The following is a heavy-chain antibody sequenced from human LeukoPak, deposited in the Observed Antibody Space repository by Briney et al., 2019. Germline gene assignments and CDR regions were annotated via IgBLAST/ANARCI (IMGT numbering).Heavy chain of an antibody. CDR3: ARVRVVVPAAIVGLDY. CDR1: GGSISSSNW. Sequence: ASETLSLTCAVSGGSISSSNWWSWVRQPPGKGLEWIGEIYHSGSTNYNPSLKSRVTISVDKSKNQFSLKLSSVTAADTAVYYCARVRVVVPAAIVGLDYWGQGTLVNVSS. CDR2: IYHSGST. J-gene: IGHJ4*02. V-gene: IGHV4-4*02. D-gene: IGHD2-2*01.